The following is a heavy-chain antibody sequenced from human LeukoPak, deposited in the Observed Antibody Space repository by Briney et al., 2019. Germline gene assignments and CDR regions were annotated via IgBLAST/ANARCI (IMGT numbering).Heavy chain of an antibody. D-gene: IGHD3-22*01. CDR3: ARDLDDSSGYYYLSAFDI. J-gene: IGHJ3*02. CDR1: GFTFSSYS. Sequence: GGSLRLSCAASGFTFSSYSMNWVRQAPGKGLEWVSSISSSSSYIYYADSVKGRFTISRDNAKNSLYLQMNSLRAEDTAVYYCARDLDDSSGYYYLSAFDIWGQGTMVTVSS. CDR2: ISSSSSYI. V-gene: IGHV3-21*01.